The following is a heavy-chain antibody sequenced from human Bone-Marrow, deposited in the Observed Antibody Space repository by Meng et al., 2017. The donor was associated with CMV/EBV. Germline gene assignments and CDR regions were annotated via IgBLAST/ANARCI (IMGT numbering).Heavy chain of an antibody. CDR2: IYNSGST. CDR1: GGSISSSSYY. V-gene: IGHV4-39*01. CDR3: ARPSPPAESSTLYYYYGMDV. J-gene: IGHJ6*02. Sequence: GPLRLSCTVSGGSISSSSYYWGWIRQPPGKGLEWIGSIYNSGSTYYNPSLKSRVTISVDTSKNQFSLKLISVTAADTAVYYCARPSPPAESSTLYYYYGMDVWGQGTTVTVSS. D-gene: IGHD6-13*01.